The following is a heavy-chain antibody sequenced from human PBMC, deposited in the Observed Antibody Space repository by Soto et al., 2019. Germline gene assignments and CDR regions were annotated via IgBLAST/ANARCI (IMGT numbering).Heavy chain of an antibody. Sequence: ASETLSLTCTVSGGSISSDSSYWSWIRQRPGMGLEWIGYIFYSGAFYYTPSLRGRVMILADTSKNQFSLKLSSVTAADTAVYYCATRRYSGYDDVIDYWGQGTLVTVSS. J-gene: IGHJ4*02. CDR2: IFYSGAF. V-gene: IGHV4-31*03. CDR3: ATRRYSGYDDVIDY. CDR1: GGSISSDSSY. D-gene: IGHD5-12*01.